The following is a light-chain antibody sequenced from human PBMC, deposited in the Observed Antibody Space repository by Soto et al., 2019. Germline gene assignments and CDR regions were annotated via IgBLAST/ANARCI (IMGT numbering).Light chain of an antibody. Sequence: PGDRATLSCRASLSLPSRSLAWYQQRPGQAPRVLISAASTRAADIPDRFSGSGSGTDFTLTINRLEPEDFAVYYCQQYDYSPLTFGQGTKVEVK. J-gene: IGKJ1*01. CDR3: QQYDYSPLT. CDR2: AAS. V-gene: IGKV3-20*01. CDR1: LSLPSRS.